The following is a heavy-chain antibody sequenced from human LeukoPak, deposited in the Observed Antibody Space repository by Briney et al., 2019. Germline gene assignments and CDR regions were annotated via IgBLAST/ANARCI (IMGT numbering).Heavy chain of an antibody. CDR2: IYYSGST. CDR1: GXSISSYY. V-gene: IGHV4-59*01. CDR3: ARDVPPHYYDSSGYDL. D-gene: IGHD3-22*01. J-gene: IGHJ2*01. Sequence: PSETLSLTCTVSGXSISSYYWSWIRQPPGKGLEWIGYIYYSGSTNYNPSLKSRVTISVDTSKNQFSLKLSSVTAADTAVYYCARDVPPHYYDSSGYDLWGRGTLVTASS.